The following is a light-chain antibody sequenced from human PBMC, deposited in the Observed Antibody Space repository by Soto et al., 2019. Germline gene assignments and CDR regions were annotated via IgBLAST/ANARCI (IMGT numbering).Light chain of an antibody. CDR2: EVS. Sequence: QSALTQPASVSGSPGQSITISCTGTSSDVGGYNYVSWYQQHPGKAPKPMIYEVSNRPSGVSNRFSGSTSGNPASLTISGLQAEDEADYYCSSNTSSSTDVFGTGTKVTV. CDR1: SSDVGGYNY. CDR3: SSNTSSSTDV. J-gene: IGLJ1*01. V-gene: IGLV2-14*01.